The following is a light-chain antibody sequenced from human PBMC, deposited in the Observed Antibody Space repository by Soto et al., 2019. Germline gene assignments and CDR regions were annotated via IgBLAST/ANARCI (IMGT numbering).Light chain of an antibody. Sequence: ELVMTQSPSTLSVSPGERATLSCRASQSVSSNLAWYQQKPGQAPRLLIYGASTRATGIPDRFSGGGSGTDLTLTISRLQPEDCEVDLCHQYGDSPQTFGQGTKVDI. CDR1: QSVSSN. CDR3: HQYGDSPQT. CDR2: GAS. J-gene: IGKJ1*01. V-gene: IGKV3D-15*02.